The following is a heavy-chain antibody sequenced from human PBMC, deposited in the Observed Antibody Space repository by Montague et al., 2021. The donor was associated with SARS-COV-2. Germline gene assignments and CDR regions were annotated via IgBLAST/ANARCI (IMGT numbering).Heavy chain of an antibody. D-gene: IGHD6-19*01. CDR2: ISISGSS. J-gene: IGHJ4*02. CDR1: GGSISSGSYY. Sequence: TLSLTCTVSGGSISSGSYYWSWIRQPAGKGLEWIGRISISGSSNYNPSLKSRVTISVDTSKNQFSLKVISVTAADTAVYYCARDIAVAGLFDYWGQGTLVTISS. V-gene: IGHV4-61*02. CDR3: ARDIAVAGLFDY.